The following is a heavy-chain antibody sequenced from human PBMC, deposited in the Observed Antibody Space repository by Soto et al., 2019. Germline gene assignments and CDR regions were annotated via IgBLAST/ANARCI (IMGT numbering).Heavy chain of an antibody. CDR2: IRSKASSYAT. D-gene: IGHD5-18*01. J-gene: IGHJ3*02. Sequence: PGGSLRLSCAASGFTFSGSAMHWVRQASGKGLEWVGRIRSKASSYATAYAASVKGRFTISRDDSKNTAYLQMNSLKTEDTAVYYRTTTPPYSYDFQGPDIWGQGTMVTVSS. CDR1: GFTFSGSA. V-gene: IGHV3-73*01. CDR3: TTTPPYSYDFQGPDI.